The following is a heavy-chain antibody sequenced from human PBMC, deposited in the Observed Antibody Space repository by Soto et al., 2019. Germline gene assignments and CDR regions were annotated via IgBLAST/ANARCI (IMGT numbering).Heavy chain of an antibody. CDR1: GYTFTSYY. CDR3: ARDLTVRGYSYGFDY. CDR2: INPSGGST. V-gene: IGHV1-46*01. Sequence: ASVQVSCKASGYTFTSYYMHWVRRAPGQGLEWMGIINPSGGSTSYAQKFQGRVTMTRDTSTSTVYMELSSLRSEDTAVYYCARDLTVRGYSYGFDYWGQGTLVTVSS. J-gene: IGHJ4*02. D-gene: IGHD5-18*01.